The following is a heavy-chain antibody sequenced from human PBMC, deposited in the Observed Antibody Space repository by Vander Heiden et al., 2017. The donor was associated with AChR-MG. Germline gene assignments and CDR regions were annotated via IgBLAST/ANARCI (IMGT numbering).Heavy chain of an antibody. CDR2: INPNSGGT. J-gene: IGHJ3*02. Sequence: QVQLVQSGAEVKKPGASVKVSCKASGYTFTGYYMHWVRQAPGQGLEWMGWINPNSGGTNYAQKFQGWVTMTRATSFGTANLELRRLSSTDTALYYCARGSKGATLLDIWGQGTMVPVS. D-gene: IGHD1-26*01. V-gene: IGHV1-2*04. CDR1: GYTFTGYY. CDR3: ARGSKGATLLDI.